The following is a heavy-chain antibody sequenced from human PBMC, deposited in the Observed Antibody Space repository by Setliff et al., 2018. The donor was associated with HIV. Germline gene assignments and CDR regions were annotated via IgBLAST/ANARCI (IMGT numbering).Heavy chain of an antibody. Sequence: SETLSLTCSVSGGSMSSYYWSWIRQTASKGLEWIGRIYTSGSIIYNPSLRSRVTMSVDTSKNQFSLKLSSVTAADTAVYYCARVFPPTRGAPFGIPPGAFDIWGQGTMVTVTS. CDR1: GGSMSSYY. CDR3: ARVFPPTRGAPFGIPPGAFDI. D-gene: IGHD2-21*01. CDR2: IYTSGSI. J-gene: IGHJ3*02. V-gene: IGHV4-4*07.